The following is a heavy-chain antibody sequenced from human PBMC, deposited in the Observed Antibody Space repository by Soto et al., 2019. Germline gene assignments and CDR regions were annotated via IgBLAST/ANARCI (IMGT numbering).Heavy chain of an antibody. V-gene: IGHV3-30-3*01. D-gene: IGHD3-22*01. J-gene: IGHJ3*02. CDR2: ISYDGINK. CDR3: ARAHYDSSGYYYRADAFDI. CDR1: GFTFSSYA. Sequence: QVQLVESGGGVVQPGRSLRLSCAASGFTFSSYAMHWVRQAPGKGLEWVAVISYDGINKYYADSVKGRFTISRDNSKNTLYLQMNSLRAEDTAVYYCARAHYDSSGYYYRADAFDIWGQGTMVTVSS.